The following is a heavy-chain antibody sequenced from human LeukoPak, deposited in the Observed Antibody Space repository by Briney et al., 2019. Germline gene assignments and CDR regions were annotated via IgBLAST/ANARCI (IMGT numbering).Heavy chain of an antibody. CDR2: VYYSGST. J-gene: IGHJ4*02. D-gene: IGHD6-13*01. CDR3: ARHSTTWYYIVY. V-gene: IGHV4-59*01. Sequence: PSETLSLTCTVSARSISSYYWSWIRQPPGKGLEWNGYVYYSGSTTYNTSLKSRVTISVDTSKNQFSLKLSSVTAADTAVYYCARHSTTWYYIVYWGQRALGSVSS. CDR1: ARSISSYY.